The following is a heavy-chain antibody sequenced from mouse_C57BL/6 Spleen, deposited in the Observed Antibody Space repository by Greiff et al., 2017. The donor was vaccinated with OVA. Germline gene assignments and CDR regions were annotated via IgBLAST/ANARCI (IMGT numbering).Heavy chain of an antibody. CDR1: GYTFTDYY. CDR2: INPYNGGT. J-gene: IGHJ2*01. CDR3: AREDYSNFHFDY. D-gene: IGHD2-5*01. V-gene: IGHV1-19*01. Sequence: VQLQQSGPVLVKPGASVKMSCKASGYTFTDYYMNWVKQSHGKSLEWIGVINPYNGGTSYNQKFKGKATLTVDKSSSTAYMELNSLTSEDSAVYDCAREDYSNFHFDYWGQGTTLTVSS.